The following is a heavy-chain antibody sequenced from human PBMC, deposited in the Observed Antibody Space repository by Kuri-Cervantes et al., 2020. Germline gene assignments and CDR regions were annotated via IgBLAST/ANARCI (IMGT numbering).Heavy chain of an antibody. Sequence: GESLKISCAASGFTFSSYSMNWVRQAPGKGLEWVSSISSSSSYIYYADSVKGRFTISRDNSKNTLYLQMDSLRAEDTAVYYCARAPYCGGDCPLDYGMDVWGQGTTVTVSS. V-gene: IGHV3-21*01. CDR1: GFTFSSYS. J-gene: IGHJ6*02. CDR2: ISSSSSYI. CDR3: ARAPYCGGDCPLDYGMDV. D-gene: IGHD2-21*02.